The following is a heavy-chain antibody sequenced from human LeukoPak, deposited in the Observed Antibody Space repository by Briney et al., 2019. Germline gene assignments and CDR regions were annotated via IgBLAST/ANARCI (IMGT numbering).Heavy chain of an antibody. CDR1: GGSISSYY. Sequence: SETLSLTCTVSGGSISSYYWSWIRQPPGKGLEWIRYIYYSGSTNYNPSLKSRVTISEDTSKNQFSLKVSSVTAADTAVYYCARDLSGDGYNFYFDYWGQGTLVTVSS. CDR2: IYYSGST. V-gene: IGHV4-59*01. D-gene: IGHD5-24*01. J-gene: IGHJ4*02. CDR3: ARDLSGDGYNFYFDY.